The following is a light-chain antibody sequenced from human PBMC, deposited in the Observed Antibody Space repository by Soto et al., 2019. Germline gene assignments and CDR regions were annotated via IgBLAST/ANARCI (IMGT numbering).Light chain of an antibody. Sequence: DIQMTQSQSSLSASVGDRVTITCRASQTISNYLNWYQQKSGKAPKVLIYGASRLQSGVPSRYSGSGVGTDFTLTISGLQPEDVATYYFQQSYSSPYTFGPGTKVEIK. CDR2: GAS. V-gene: IGKV1-39*01. J-gene: IGKJ3*01. CDR3: QQSYSSPYT. CDR1: QTISNY.